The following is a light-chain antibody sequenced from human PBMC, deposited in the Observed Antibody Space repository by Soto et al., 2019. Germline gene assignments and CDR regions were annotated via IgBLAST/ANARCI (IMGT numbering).Light chain of an antibody. Sequence: VLTQPSSLSGSPGQSITISCTGTSSDVGGYNYVSWYQQHPGKAPKLMICEVTNRPSGVSNRFSGSKSGNTASLTISGLQAEDEADYYCSSYTSRSTLVFGTGTKVTVL. CDR1: SSDVGGYNY. J-gene: IGLJ1*01. V-gene: IGLV2-14*01. CDR3: SSYTSRSTLV. CDR2: EVT.